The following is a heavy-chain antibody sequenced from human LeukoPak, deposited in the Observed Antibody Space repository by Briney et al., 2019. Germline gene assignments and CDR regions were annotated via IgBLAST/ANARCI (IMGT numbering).Heavy chain of an antibody. CDR1: GVSISTYY. D-gene: IGHD4-11*01. CDR2: IYYSGST. J-gene: IGHJ4*02. CDR3: ARGTRQSSNHYFDY. V-gene: IGHV4-59*01. Sequence: SETLSLTCTVSGVSISTYYWSWIRQPPGKGLEWIGYIYYSGSTNYNPSLKSRVTISVDTSKTQFSLKLSSVTAADTAVYYCARGTRQSSNHYFDYWGQGTLVIVSS.